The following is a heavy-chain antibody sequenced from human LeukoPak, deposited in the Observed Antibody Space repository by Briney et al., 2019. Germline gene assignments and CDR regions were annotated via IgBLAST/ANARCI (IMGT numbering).Heavy chain of an antibody. CDR2: IHYSGST. CDR3: ARVGVAAKSSRYFDY. J-gene: IGHJ4*02. V-gene: IGHV4-31*03. D-gene: IGHD2-15*01. Sequence: SETLSLACTVSGGSISSGDYYWSWIRQHPGKGLEWIGYIHYSGSTYYNPSLKSRVTISVDTSKKQFSLKLSSVTAADTAVYYCARVGVAAKSSRYFDYWGQGTLVTVSS. CDR1: GGSISSGDYY.